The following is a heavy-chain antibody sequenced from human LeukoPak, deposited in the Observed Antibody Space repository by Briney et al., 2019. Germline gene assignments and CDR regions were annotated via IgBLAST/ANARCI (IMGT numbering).Heavy chain of an antibody. D-gene: IGHD2-8*01. Sequence: SETLSLTCTVSGDSPSNFYWNWIRQSPGKGLEWIGNIHYSGSSVYNPSLKSRGTISIDTSRRQFFLNLNSVTAADTAVYFCALAPNSNWFDFWGPGTLVTVSS. V-gene: IGHV4-59*03. J-gene: IGHJ5*01. CDR1: GDSPSNFY. CDR3: ALAPNSNWFDF. CDR2: IHYSGSS.